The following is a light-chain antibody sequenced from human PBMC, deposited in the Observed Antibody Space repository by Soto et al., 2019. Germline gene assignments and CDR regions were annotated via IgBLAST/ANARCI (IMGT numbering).Light chain of an antibody. CDR1: QSVSTY. J-gene: IGKJ1*01. Sequence: EIVLTQSPATLSLSPGERATLSCRASQSVSTYLAWYQQKPGQAPRLLIYDASNRAADIPARFRGGGSGTDFTLTISSLEPEDFAVYYCQQYVSSPGTFGQGTKVDIK. CDR3: QQYVSSPGT. V-gene: IGKV3-11*01. CDR2: DAS.